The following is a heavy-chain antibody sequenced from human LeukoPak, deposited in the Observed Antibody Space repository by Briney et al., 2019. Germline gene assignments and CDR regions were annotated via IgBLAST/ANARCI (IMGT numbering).Heavy chain of an antibody. J-gene: IGHJ4*02. CDR3: ARGALENYDSSGYYYDY. D-gene: IGHD3-22*01. CDR2: ISGSGGET. Sequence: GGSLRLSCAVSGFTFSSYAMSWVRQAPGKGLEWVSGISGSGGETHYADSVKGRFTISRDNAKNSLYLQMNSLRAEDTAVYYCARGALENYDSSGYYYDYWGQGTLVTVSS. V-gene: IGHV3-23*01. CDR1: GFTFSSYA.